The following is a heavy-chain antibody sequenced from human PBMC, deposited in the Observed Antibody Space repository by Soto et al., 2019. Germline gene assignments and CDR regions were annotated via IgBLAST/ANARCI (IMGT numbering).Heavy chain of an antibody. CDR2: INHSGST. D-gene: IGHD5-12*01. Sequence: QVQLQQWGAGLLKPSETLSLTCAVYGGSFSGYYWSWIRQPPGKGLEWIGEINHSGSTNYNSSLKSRVTISVDTSKNQFSLKLSSVTAADTAVYYCARGRRWLPYRAFDIWGQGTMVTVSS. J-gene: IGHJ3*02. V-gene: IGHV4-34*01. CDR1: GGSFSGYY. CDR3: ARGRRWLPYRAFDI.